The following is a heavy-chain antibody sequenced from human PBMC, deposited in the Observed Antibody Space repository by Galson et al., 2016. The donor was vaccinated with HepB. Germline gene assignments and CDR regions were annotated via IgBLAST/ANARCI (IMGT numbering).Heavy chain of an antibody. Sequence: SLRLSCAASGFTFNTYGMHWVRQAPGKGLQWVAVISKDGSNIYYPDSVKGRFTISRDNSKNTLYLRMNSLRAEDTAIYYCATDSGYSINWYPGYWGQGTLVTVSS. CDR2: ISKDGSNI. CDR1: GFTFNTYG. J-gene: IGHJ4*02. CDR3: ATDSGYSINWYPGY. V-gene: IGHV3-30*03. D-gene: IGHD6-13*01.